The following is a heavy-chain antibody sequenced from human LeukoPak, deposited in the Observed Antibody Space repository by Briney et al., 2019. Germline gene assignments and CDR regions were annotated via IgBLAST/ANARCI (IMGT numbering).Heavy chain of an antibody. D-gene: IGHD1-26*01. CDR1: GFTIDKYA. Sequence: PGRSLRLSCAASGFTIDKYAMHWVRQVPGKGLEWVSGISLNSGKTAYADSVKGRFTISRDNAKNSVYLQMNSLRAEDTALYYCARDLGVSQPLYYFDYWGQGTLVTVSS. J-gene: IGHJ4*02. CDR2: ISLNSGKT. CDR3: ARDLGVSQPLYYFDY. V-gene: IGHV3-9*01.